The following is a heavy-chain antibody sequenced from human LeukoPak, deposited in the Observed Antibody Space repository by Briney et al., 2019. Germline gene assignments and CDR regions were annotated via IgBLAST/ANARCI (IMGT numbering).Heavy chain of an antibody. J-gene: IGHJ4*02. Sequence: ILPIFCTTPYPQHFQRRLTITADESTSTAYMELSSLRSEDTAVYYCARVSRYYFDYWGQGTLVTVSS. CDR3: ARVSRYYFDY. CDR2: ILPIFCTT. V-gene: IGHV1-69*01.